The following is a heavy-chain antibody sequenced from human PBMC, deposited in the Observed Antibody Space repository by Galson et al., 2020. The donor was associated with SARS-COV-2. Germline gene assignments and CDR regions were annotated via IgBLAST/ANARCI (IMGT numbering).Heavy chain of an antibody. V-gene: IGHV4-34*01. Sequence: ETSETLSLTCAVYVGSFSGFSWSWVRQSPGKGLERIGAINHSGSANHNPSLKSRVTITVDTSQNQFSLKLTSVTAAETGVYYCARGRVGVVPAPILGLGPYYDYYAMDVWGQGTTITVSS. CDR2: INHSGSA. CDR1: VGSFSGFS. D-gene: IGHD2-2*01. J-gene: IGHJ6*02. CDR3: ARGRVGVVPAPILGLGPYYDYYAMDV.